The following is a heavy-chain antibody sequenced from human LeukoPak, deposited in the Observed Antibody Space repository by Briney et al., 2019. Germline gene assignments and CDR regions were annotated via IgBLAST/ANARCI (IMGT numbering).Heavy chain of an antibody. CDR1: GFTFSSYA. V-gene: IGHV3-23*01. CDR3: AKVAAMTYYFDS. Sequence: GGSLRLSCAASGFTFSSYAMSWVRQAPGKGLEWVSTISGNGGSTYYADSVKGRFTISRDNSKHTLYLQMNSLRAQDTAVYYCAKVAAMTYYFDSWGQGTLVTVSS. D-gene: IGHD5-18*01. CDR2: ISGNGGST. J-gene: IGHJ4*02.